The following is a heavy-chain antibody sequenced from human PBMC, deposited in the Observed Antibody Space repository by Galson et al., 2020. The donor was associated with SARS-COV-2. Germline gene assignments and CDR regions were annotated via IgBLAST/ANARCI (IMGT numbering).Heavy chain of an antibody. V-gene: IGHV4-38-2*02. CDR2: IQKSGTS. J-gene: IGHJ6*02. D-gene: IGHD3-3*01. CDR1: GYSIRNYYY. Sequence: SETLSLTCSVSGYSIRNYYYWGWIRQSPGKGMEWIGSIQKSGTSSYNPSLKSRVTLSLDTSRNQFFLKLTSVTAADTAIYYCARDRRDTIFGVPDFYYYHGMDVWGQGTTVTVSS. CDR3: ARDRRDTIFGVPDFYYYHGMDV.